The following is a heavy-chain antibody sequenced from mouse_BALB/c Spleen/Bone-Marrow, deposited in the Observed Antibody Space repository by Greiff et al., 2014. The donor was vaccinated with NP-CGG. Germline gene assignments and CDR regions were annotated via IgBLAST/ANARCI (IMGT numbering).Heavy chain of an antibody. CDR1: GYTFTSYW. J-gene: IGHJ2*01. CDR3: TRSYGSSYEYYFDY. CDR2: IYPSDSYT. V-gene: IGHV1-69*02. D-gene: IGHD1-1*01. Sequence: QVQLQQPGAELVRPGASVKLSCKASGYTFTSYWINWVKQRPGQGPEWIGNIYPSDSYTNYNQKFKDKATLTVDKSSSTAYMQLSSPTSEDSAVYYCTRSYGSSYEYYFDYWGQGTTLTVSS.